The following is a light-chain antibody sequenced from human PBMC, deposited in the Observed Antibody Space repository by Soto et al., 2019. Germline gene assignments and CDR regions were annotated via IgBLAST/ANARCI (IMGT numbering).Light chain of an antibody. Sequence: EIVLTQSPGTLSLSPGERATLSCRASQSLSTYLAWYQQKPGQVPRLLIYDASHRATGIPARFSGSGSGTDFTLAISSLEPEDFAIYYCQHRSNWPPTFGQGTRLEIK. CDR1: QSLSTY. CDR2: DAS. J-gene: IGKJ5*01. CDR3: QHRSNWPPT. V-gene: IGKV3-11*01.